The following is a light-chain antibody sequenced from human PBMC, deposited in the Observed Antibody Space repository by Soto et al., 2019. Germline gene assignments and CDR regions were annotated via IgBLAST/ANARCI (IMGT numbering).Light chain of an antibody. CDR1: HSISSW. CDR3: QQYNGYPQT. Sequence: DIQMTQSPSTMSASVGDRVTITCRASHSISSWLAWYQQKPGKAPKLLIYDASSLESGVPSRFSGSGSGTEFTLTISSLQPDDFATYYCQQYNGYPQTFGQGTKVDIK. CDR2: DAS. J-gene: IGKJ1*01. V-gene: IGKV1-5*01.